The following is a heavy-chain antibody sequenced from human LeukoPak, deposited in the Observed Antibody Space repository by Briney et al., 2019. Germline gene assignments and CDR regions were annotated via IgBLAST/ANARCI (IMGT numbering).Heavy chain of an antibody. CDR1: GFTLSSYS. D-gene: IGHD1-26*01. CDR3: AREGYSGSYKPEYFQH. J-gene: IGHJ1*01. V-gene: IGHV3-21*01. CDR2: ISSSSSYI. Sequence: GGSLRLSCAASGFTLSSYSVNWVRQAPGKGLEWVSSISSSSSYIYYADSVKGRFTISRDNAKNSLYLQMNSLRAEDTAVYYCAREGYSGSYKPEYFQHWGQGTLVTVSS.